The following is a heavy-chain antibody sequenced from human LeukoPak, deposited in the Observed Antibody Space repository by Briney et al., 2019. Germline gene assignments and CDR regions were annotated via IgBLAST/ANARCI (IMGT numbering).Heavy chain of an antibody. Sequence: PSETLSLTCAVYGGSFSGYYWSWIRQPPGKGLEWIGEINHSGSTNYNPSIKSRVTISVDTSKNQLSLKLSSVTAADTAVYYCAVSLVGATPFDYWGQGTMVTVSS. CDR1: GGSFSGYY. D-gene: IGHD1-26*01. J-gene: IGHJ4*02. CDR2: INHSGST. V-gene: IGHV4-34*01. CDR3: AVSLVGATPFDY.